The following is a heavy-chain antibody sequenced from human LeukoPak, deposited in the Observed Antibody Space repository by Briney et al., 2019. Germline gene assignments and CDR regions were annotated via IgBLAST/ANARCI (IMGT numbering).Heavy chain of an antibody. CDR3: AREGRGYYSLDY. CDR2: IIPIFGTT. CDR1: GGTFSSYA. V-gene: IGHV1-69*01. D-gene: IGHD2-21*01. J-gene: IGHJ4*02. Sequence: SVKVSCKASGGTFSSYAISWVRQAPGQGLEWMGGIIPIFGTTNYAQKFQGRVTITADESTSTAYMELSSLRSEDTAVYYCAREGRGYYSLDYWGQGTLVTVSS.